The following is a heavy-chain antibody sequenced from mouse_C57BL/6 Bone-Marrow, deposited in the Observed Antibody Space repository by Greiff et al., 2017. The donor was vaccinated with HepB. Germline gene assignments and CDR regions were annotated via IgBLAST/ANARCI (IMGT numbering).Heavy chain of an antibody. CDR1: GYTFTSYW. CDR3: ARPYHGVGGDWYFDV. V-gene: IGHV1-53*01. CDR2: INPSNGGT. Sequence: QVQLKQPGTELVKPGASVKLSCKASGYTFTSYWMHWVKQRPGQGLEWIGNINPSNGGTNYNEKFKSKATLTVDKSSSTAYMQLSSLTSEDSAVYYCARPYHGVGGDWYFDVWGTGTTVTVSS. D-gene: IGHD1-1*01. J-gene: IGHJ1*03.